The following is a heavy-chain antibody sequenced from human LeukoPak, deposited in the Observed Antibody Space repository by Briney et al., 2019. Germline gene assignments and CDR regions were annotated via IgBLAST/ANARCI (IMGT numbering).Heavy chain of an antibody. CDR1: GFIFSTYD. CDR3: VREGTIAEAGRWIDALNM. D-gene: IGHD6-13*01. V-gene: IGHV3-13*01. Sequence: GGSLRLSCAASGFIFSTYDMHWVRHGTGKGMDWVSAIGTVGDTHYADSVKGRFTISRENAKNSLYLQMNSLRAGDTAVYYCVREGTIAEAGRWIDALNMWGQGTMVTVSS. CDR2: IGTVGDT. J-gene: IGHJ3*02.